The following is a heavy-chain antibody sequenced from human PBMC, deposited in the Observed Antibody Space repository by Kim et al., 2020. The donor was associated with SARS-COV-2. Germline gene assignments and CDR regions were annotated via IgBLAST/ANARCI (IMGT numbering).Heavy chain of an antibody. CDR1: GFPFRNLW. CDR3: GVVY. Sequence: GGSLRLSCAASGFPFRNLWMSWVRQAPGKGLEWVANIKEDGSETYYIDSVKGRFTISRDNAKNSLSLQMNNLRVEDTAVNYCGVVYWGQGVMVTVTS. CDR2: IKEDGSET. J-gene: IGHJ4*02. V-gene: IGHV3-7*05.